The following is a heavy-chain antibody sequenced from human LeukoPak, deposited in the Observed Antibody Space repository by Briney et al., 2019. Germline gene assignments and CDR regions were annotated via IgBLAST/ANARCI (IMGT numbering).Heavy chain of an antibody. Sequence: GSLRLSCAASGFSFSNYWMSWVRQAPGKGLEWVANIKQDGSEKYYVDSVKGRFTISRDNAKNSLYLQMNSLRAEDTAVYYCARSLLRFDYWGQGTLVTVSS. CDR1: GFSFSNYW. V-gene: IGHV3-7*01. J-gene: IGHJ4*02. CDR3: ARSLLRFDY. CDR2: IKQDGSEK.